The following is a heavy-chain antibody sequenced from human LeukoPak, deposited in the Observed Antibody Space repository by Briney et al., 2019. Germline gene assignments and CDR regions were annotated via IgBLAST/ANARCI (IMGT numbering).Heavy chain of an antibody. CDR1: GYTFTSYD. D-gene: IGHD2-21*02. CDR2: MNPNSGNT. V-gene: IGHV1-8*01. Sequence: VASVKVSCKASGYTFTSYDINWVRQATGQGLEWMGWMNPNSGNTGYAQKFQGRVTMTRNTSISTAYMELSSLRSEDTAVYYCARVAPQYCGGDCYGLSDYWGQGTLVTVSS. CDR3: ARVAPQYCGGDCYGLSDY. J-gene: IGHJ4*02.